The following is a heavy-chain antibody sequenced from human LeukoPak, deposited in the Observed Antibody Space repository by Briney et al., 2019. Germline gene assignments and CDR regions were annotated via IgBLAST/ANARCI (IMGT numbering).Heavy chain of an antibody. Sequence: LPGGSLRLSCAASGFTFSSYAMSWVRQAPGKGLEWVSTISGSGGSTYYADSVKGRFTISRDNSKNTLYLQMNSLRAEDTAVYYCAKRQAYGPDYCTYAVCSPFDYWGQGTLVTVSS. CDR2: ISGSGGST. CDR1: GFTFSSYA. CDR3: AKRQAYGPDYCTYAVCSPFDY. D-gene: IGHD2-8*01. J-gene: IGHJ4*02. V-gene: IGHV3-23*01.